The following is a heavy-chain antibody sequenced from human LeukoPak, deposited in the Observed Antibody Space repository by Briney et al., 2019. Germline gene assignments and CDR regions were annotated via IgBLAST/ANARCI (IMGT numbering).Heavy chain of an antibody. D-gene: IGHD3-10*01. CDR2: ISTSGDII. V-gene: IGHV3-11*01. J-gene: IGHJ5*02. Sequence: GGSLRLSCAASGFTLSDYDMSWFRQAPGKGLEWVSHISTSGDIIHYTDSVKGRFTISRDDARNSLFLQMNSLRAEDSAVYYCATSSGSSAWGQGTLVTVSS. CDR1: GFTLSDYD. CDR3: ATSSGSSA.